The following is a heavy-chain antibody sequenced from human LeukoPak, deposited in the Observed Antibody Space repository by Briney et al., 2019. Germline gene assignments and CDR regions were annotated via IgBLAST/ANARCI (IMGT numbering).Heavy chain of an antibody. V-gene: IGHV1-24*01. CDR1: RYTLTELS. J-gene: IGHJ4*02. Sequence: ASVKVSCKVSRYTLTELSMHWVRQAPGKGLEWMGGFDPEDGETIYAQKFQGRVTMTEDTSTDTAYMELSSLRSEDTAVYYCHLLEWELEDYWGQGTLVTVSS. CDR2: FDPEDGET. D-gene: IGHD1-26*01. CDR3: HLLEWELEDY.